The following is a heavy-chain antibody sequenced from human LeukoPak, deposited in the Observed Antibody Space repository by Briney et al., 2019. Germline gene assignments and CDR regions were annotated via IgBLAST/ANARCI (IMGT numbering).Heavy chain of an antibody. D-gene: IGHD2-2*01. CDR3: AGYAGLHAFDI. CDR2: IIPIFGTA. J-gene: IGHJ3*02. Sequence: SVKFSCKASGGTFSSYAISWVRQAPGQGLEWMGGIIPIFGTANYAQKFQGRVTITPDESTSTAYMELSRLRSAVLAVYYCAGYAGLHAFDIWGQGKVVTVSS. V-gene: IGHV1-69*13. CDR1: GGTFSSYA.